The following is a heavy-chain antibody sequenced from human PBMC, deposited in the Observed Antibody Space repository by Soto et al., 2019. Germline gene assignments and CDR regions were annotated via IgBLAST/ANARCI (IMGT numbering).Heavy chain of an antibody. CDR1: GFTFGDSY. J-gene: IGHJ5*02. D-gene: IGHD2-15*01. V-gene: IGHV3-11*06. CDR2: ISPGSRYP. Sequence: GGSLRLSCAVSGFTFGDSYMSWIRQAPGKGLEWLSYISPGSRYPAYADSVKGRFTISRDNAKRSLYLPMMSLTAEDTAIYYCVRGGGGGLFDPWGQGTMVTVSS. CDR3: VRGGGGGLFDP.